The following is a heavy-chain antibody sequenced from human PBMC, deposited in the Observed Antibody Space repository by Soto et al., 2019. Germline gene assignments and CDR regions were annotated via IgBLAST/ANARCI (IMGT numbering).Heavy chain of an antibody. CDR1: GFTFSSYA. J-gene: IGHJ3*02. Sequence: EVQLLESGGGLVQPGGSLRLSCAASGFTFSSYAMSWVRQAPGKGLEWVSAISGSGGSTYYADSVKGRFTISRDNSKNTLYLQMNSLRAEDTAVYYCANVPMRLGRFGESARINDAFDIWGQGTMVTVSS. V-gene: IGHV3-23*01. CDR3: ANVPMRLGRFGESARINDAFDI. D-gene: IGHD3-10*01. CDR2: ISGSGGST.